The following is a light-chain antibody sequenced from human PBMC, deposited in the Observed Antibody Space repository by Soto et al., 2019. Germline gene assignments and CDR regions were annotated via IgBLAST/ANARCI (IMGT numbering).Light chain of an antibody. Sequence: QSVLTQPPSASGTPGQRDTISCSGSSSNIGANTVNWFQHLPGTAPKLLIYSHNQRPSGVPDRFSGSKSGTSASLAISGLQSEDEADYYCAAWDGDLNGWVFGGGTKLTVL. CDR3: AAWDGDLNGWV. V-gene: IGLV1-44*01. CDR1: SSNIGANT. J-gene: IGLJ3*02. CDR2: SHN.